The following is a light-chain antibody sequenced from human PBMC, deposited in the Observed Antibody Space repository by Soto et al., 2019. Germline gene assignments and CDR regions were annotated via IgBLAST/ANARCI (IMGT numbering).Light chain of an antibody. CDR1: QSVSSN. Sequence: EIVATQSPATLSVSPGERATLSCRASQSVSSNLAWYQQKPGQAPRLLIYDASTRAAGIPARFSGRGSGTEFTLTISSLQSEDFAVYYCQQYNNWPPWTFGQGTKVEIK. CDR2: DAS. CDR3: QQYNNWPPWT. V-gene: IGKV3-15*01. J-gene: IGKJ1*01.